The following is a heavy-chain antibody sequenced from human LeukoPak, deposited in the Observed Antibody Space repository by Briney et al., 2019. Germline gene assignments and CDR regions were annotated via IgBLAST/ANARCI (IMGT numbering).Heavy chain of an antibody. D-gene: IGHD3-10*01. CDR1: GFIFSSYE. V-gene: IGHV3-48*03. J-gene: IGHJ4*02. Sequence: GGSLRLSCAASGFIFSSYEMNWVRQAPGKGLEWVSYISSSGSTIYYADSVKGRFTISRDNAKNSLYLQMNSLRAEDTAVYYCARDLWFGELLFDYWGQGTLVTVSS. CDR2: ISSSGSTI. CDR3: ARDLWFGELLFDY.